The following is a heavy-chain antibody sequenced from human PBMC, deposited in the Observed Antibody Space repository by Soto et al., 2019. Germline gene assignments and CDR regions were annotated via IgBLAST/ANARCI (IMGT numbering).Heavy chain of an antibody. J-gene: IGHJ4*02. V-gene: IGHV1-69*08. CDR3: AREGPAARGSISRVGGVFSF. CDR1: GGTFSSYT. Sequence: QVQLVQSGAEVKKPGSSVKVSCKASGGTFSSYTISWVRQAPGQGLEWMGRIIPILGIANYAQKFQGRVTITEDKPXXTXYXGLSSLRSEDTAVYDCAREGPAARGSISRVGGVFSFWGQGTLVTVSS. CDR2: IIPILGIA. D-gene: IGHD2-8*02.